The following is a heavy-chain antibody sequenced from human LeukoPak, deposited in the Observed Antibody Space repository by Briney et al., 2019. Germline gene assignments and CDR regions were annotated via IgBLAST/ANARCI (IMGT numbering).Heavy chain of an antibody. Sequence: SETLSLTCTVSGYSISSGYYWGWIRQPPGKGLEWIGSIYHSGSTYYNPSLKSRVTISVDTSKNQFSLKLSSVTAADTAVYYCARGGSSSGYYYGRYWGQGTLVTVSS. CDR1: GYSISSGYY. V-gene: IGHV4-38-2*02. D-gene: IGHD3-22*01. CDR3: ARGGSSSGYYYGRY. J-gene: IGHJ4*02. CDR2: IYHSGST.